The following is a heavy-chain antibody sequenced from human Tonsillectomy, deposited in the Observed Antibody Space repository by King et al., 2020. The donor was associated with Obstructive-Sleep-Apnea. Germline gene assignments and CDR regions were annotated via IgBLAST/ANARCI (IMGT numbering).Heavy chain of an antibody. D-gene: IGHD3-16*01. CDR1: GFTFRSYW. J-gene: IGHJ4*02. CDR2: IKQDGIKK. CDR3: AREGMGGFDY. Sequence: VQLVESGGALVQPGGSLRLSWAATGFTFRSYWISWVRQAPGKGLEWVANIKQDGIKKDYVYFGKGRFTIARDNAEKSIYLEMNRLRAEDTAMYYCAREGMGGFDYWGQGALVTVSS. V-gene: IGHV3-7*01.